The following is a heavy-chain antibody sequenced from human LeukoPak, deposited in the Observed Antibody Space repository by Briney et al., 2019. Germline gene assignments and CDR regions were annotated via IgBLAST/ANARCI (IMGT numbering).Heavy chain of an antibody. V-gene: IGHV1-2*02. D-gene: IGHD3-9*01. J-gene: IGHJ6*02. CDR1: GYTFTGYY. CDR3: ARVNILTGYPHYYYGMDV. CDR2: INPNSGGT. Sequence: ASVKVSCKASGYTFTGYYMQWVRQAPGQGLEWMGWINPNSGGTNYAQKFQGRVTMTRDTSISTAYMELSRLRSDDTAVYYCARVNILTGYPHYYYGMDVWGQGTTVTVSS.